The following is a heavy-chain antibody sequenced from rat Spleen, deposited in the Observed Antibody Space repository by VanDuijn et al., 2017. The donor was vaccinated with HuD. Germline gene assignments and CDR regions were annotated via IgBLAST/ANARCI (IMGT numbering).Heavy chain of an antibody. CDR1: GFTFSNYG. D-gene: IGHD4-3*01. V-gene: IGHV5S23*01. J-gene: IGHJ4*01. CDR2: ISTGGGGT. Sequence: EVQLVESGGGLVQPGRSLKLSCAASGFTFSNYGMHWIRQTPTKGLEWVASISTGGGGTYYPDSVKGRFTISQDNAKSTLYLQMDSLSSEDTSTYYGARHNSGYGVIEAWGQGASVTVSA. CDR3: ARHNSGYGVIEA.